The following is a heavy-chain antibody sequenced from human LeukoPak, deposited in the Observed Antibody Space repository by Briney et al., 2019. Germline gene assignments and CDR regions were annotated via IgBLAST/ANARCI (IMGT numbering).Heavy chain of an antibody. CDR2: INHSGST. J-gene: IGHJ6*02. CDR3: ASLGSGRRGARPKYYGMDV. D-gene: IGHD3-10*01. Sequence: SETLSLTCAVYGGSFSGYYWSWIRQPPGKGLEWIGEINHSGSTNYNPSLKSRVTISVDTSKNQFSLKLSSVTAADTAVYYCASLGSGRRGARPKYYGMDVWGQGTTVTVSS. CDR1: GGSFSGYY. V-gene: IGHV4-34*01.